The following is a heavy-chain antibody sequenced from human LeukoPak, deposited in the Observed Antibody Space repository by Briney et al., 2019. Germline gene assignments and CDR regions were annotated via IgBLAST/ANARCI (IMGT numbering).Heavy chain of an antibody. CDR2: IVPIFGTA. Sequence: ASVKVSCKASGGTFSSYAISWVRQAPGQGLEWMGGIVPIFGTANYAQKFQGRVTITADESTSTAYMELSSLRSEDTAVYYCATPLYSYGSPFDYWGQGTLVTVSS. J-gene: IGHJ4*02. CDR3: ATPLYSYGSPFDY. D-gene: IGHD5-18*01. CDR1: GGTFSSYA. V-gene: IGHV1-69*13.